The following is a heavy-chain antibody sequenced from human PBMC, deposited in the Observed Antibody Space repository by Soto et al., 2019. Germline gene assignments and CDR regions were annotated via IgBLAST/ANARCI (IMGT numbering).Heavy chain of an antibody. CDR1: GFTFSSYA. CDR2: ISGSGDST. CDR3: AKDGDFWSGYYPNDAFDI. J-gene: IGHJ3*02. Sequence: GGSLRLSCAASGFTFSSYAMSWVRQAPWKGLEWVSGISGSGDSTYYADSVKGRFTISRANSKNTLYLQMNSLRAEDTALYYCAKDGDFWSGYYPNDAFDIWGQGTMVTVSS. D-gene: IGHD3-3*01. V-gene: IGHV3-23*01.